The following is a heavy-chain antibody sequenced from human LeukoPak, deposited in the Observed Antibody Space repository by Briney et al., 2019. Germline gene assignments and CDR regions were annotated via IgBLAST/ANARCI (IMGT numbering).Heavy chain of an antibody. D-gene: IGHD1-26*01. J-gene: IGHJ4*02. CDR3: ARVRSGSYSRYYFDY. Sequence: SVKVSCKASGGTFSSYAISWVRQAPGQGLEWMGGIIPIFGTANYAQKFQGRVTITTDESTSTAYMALSSLRSEDTAVYYCARVRSGSYSRYYFDYWGQGTLVTVSS. CDR1: GGTFSSYA. CDR2: IIPIFGTA. V-gene: IGHV1-69*05.